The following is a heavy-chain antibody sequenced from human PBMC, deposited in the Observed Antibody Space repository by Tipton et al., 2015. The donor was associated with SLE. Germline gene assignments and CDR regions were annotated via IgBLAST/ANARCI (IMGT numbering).Heavy chain of an antibody. CDR3: ARGLGAFDI. CDR1: GGSISSYY. Sequence: TLSLTCTVSGGSISSYYWSWIRQPPGKGLEWIGYNYYSGSTNYNPSLKSRVTISIDTSKNQFSLKLSSVTAADTAVYYCARGLGAFDIWGQGTMVTVSS. D-gene: IGHD7-27*01. CDR2: NYYSGST. J-gene: IGHJ3*02. V-gene: IGHV4-59*01.